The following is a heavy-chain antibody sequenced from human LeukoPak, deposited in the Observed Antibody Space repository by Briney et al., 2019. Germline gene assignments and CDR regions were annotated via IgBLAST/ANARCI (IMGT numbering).Heavy chain of an antibody. CDR2: IYNSGYT. V-gene: IGHV4-4*07. D-gene: IGHD1-14*01. Sequence: SETLSLTCTVSGASISPYYWSWIRQPAGKGLEWIGRIYNSGYTNYNPSLESRVTMSLDTSKNEFSLKLSSVTAADTALYYCARGNNSLWDYWGQGILVTVSS. CDR1: GASISPYY. CDR3: ARGNNSLWDY. J-gene: IGHJ4*02.